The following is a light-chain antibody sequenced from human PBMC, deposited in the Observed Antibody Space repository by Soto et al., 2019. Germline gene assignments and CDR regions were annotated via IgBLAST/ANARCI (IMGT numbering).Light chain of an antibody. J-gene: IGKJ1*01. CDR2: GAS. CDR1: QSVSSN. V-gene: IGKV3-15*01. CDR3: QHYNNWPRT. Sequence: EIVMTQSPATLSVSPGERATLSCRASQSVSSNLAWYQQKPGQAPRLLIDGASTRATGIPARFSGSGSGTEFTLTISSLQSEDFAVYYCQHYNNWPRTFGQGTKVEIK.